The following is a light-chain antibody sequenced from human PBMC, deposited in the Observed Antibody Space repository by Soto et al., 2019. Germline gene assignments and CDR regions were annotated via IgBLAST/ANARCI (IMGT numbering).Light chain of an antibody. CDR3: HQFGSSPLTFT. CDR1: QSVSTRY. Sequence: ESMLTQSPGTLSLSPGERATLSCRASQSVSTRYLAWYQQKPGQAPRPLIYGASIRAAGIPDRFSGSGSGTDFTLTISRLEPEAFAVYYCHQFGSSPLTFTFGQGTKLEI. J-gene: IGKJ2*01. V-gene: IGKV3-20*01. CDR2: GAS.